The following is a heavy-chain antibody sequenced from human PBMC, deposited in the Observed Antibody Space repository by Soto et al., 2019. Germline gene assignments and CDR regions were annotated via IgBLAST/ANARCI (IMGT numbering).Heavy chain of an antibody. CDR1: GGTFSSYA. Sequence: SVKVSCKASGGTFSSYAISWVRQAPGQGLEWMGGIIPIFGTANYAQKFQGRVTITADESTSTAYMELSGLRSEDTAVYYCARGRGGGDAVFDYWGQGTLVTVSS. D-gene: IGHD2-21*02. CDR3: ARGRGGGDAVFDY. CDR2: IIPIFGTA. J-gene: IGHJ4*02. V-gene: IGHV1-69*13.